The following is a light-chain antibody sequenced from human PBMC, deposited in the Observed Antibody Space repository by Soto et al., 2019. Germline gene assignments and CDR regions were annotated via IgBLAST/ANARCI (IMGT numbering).Light chain of an antibody. V-gene: IGKV1-27*01. CDR1: QGISSY. Sequence: DIQMTQSPSSLSASVGDRVTITCRASQGISSYLAWYQQKPGKVPKLLIYAASTLQSGVPSRFSGSGSGTDFTLTISSLQPEDVATYYCQKYNGAPRAFGQGTKVEV. J-gene: IGKJ1*01. CDR3: QKYNGAPRA. CDR2: AAS.